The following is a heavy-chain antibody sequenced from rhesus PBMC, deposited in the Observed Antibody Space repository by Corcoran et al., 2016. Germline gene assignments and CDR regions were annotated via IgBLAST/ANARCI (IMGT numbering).Heavy chain of an antibody. CDR1: GYSISSGYD. V-gene: IGHV4-76*01. CDR3: ARRAFIAAAGTLFDY. CDR2: IYGSNGST. D-gene: IGHD6-25*01. J-gene: IGHJ4*01. Sequence: QVQLQESGPGVVKPSETLSLTCAVSGYSISSGYDWSWIRQPPGKGLEWIGYIYGSNGSTNYNPSLKNRVTISKDTSKNQFSLKLSSVTAADTAVYYCARRAFIAAAGTLFDYWGQGVLVTVSS.